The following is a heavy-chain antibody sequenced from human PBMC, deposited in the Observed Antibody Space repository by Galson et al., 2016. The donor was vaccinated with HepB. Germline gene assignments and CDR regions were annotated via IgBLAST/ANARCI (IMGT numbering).Heavy chain of an antibody. D-gene: IGHD2-15*01. Sequence: SLRLSCAASGFTFSNYHLTWVRQAPGRGLEWVSSIDYSGGATWYSDSVKGRFTISRDNSKNILYLQMNSLRAEDTALYYCAKDSSVVVAADDFWGQGTLVTVSS. V-gene: IGHV3-23*01. CDR2: IDYSGGAT. CDR3: AKDSSVVVAADDF. CDR1: GFTFSNYH. J-gene: IGHJ4*02.